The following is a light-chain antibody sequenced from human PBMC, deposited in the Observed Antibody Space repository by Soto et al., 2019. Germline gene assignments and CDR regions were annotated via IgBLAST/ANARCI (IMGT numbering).Light chain of an antibody. CDR1: DRDVGGYTY. Sequence: QSALTQPASISGSPGQSITIFCSGTDRDVGGYTYVSWYQQHPGKVPKLIISEVSNRPSGVSHRFSGSKSGNTASLTISGLQAADEADYYCSSYTSSSTLVFGGGTKLTVL. CDR3: SSYTSSSTLV. CDR2: EVS. J-gene: IGLJ3*02. V-gene: IGLV2-14*01.